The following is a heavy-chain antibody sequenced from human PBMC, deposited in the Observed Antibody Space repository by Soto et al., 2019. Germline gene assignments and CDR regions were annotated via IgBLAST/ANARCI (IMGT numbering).Heavy chain of an antibody. Sequence: QLQLQESGPGLVKPSETLSLTCTVSGGSISSSSYYWGWIRQPPGKGLEWIGSIYYSGSTYYNPSLKSRVTISVDTSKNQFSLKLSSVTAADTAVYYCARHRGYSGYDYDQRGEDDFDYWGQGTLVTVSS. D-gene: IGHD5-12*01. CDR2: IYYSGST. V-gene: IGHV4-39*01. CDR3: ARHRGYSGYDYDQRGEDDFDY. CDR1: GGSISSSSYY. J-gene: IGHJ4*02.